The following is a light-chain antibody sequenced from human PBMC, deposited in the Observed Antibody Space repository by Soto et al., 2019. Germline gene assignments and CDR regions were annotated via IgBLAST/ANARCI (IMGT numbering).Light chain of an antibody. Sequence: DIQMTQSPSTLSASVGDRVTITCRAXXTINNWLAWYQQKPGKAPKLLIFDASSLESGVPSRFSGSGSGTEFTLTIGSLQPDDFATYYCQQYNTYSQTFGQGTKVEIK. CDR3: QQYNTYSQT. V-gene: IGKV1-5*01. J-gene: IGKJ1*01. CDR2: DAS. CDR1: XTINNW.